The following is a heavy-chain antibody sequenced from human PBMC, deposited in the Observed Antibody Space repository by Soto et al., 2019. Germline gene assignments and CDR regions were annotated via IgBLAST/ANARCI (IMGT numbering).Heavy chain of an antibody. V-gene: IGHV3-11*01. CDR1: GFTFSDYY. CDR2: ISSSGSTI. D-gene: IGHD3-10*01. Sequence: GGSLRLSCVASGFTFSDYYMSWIRQAPGKGLEWVSYISSSGSTIYYADSVNGRFTISRDNAKNSLYLQMNSLRAEDTAVYYCARGGYYGSGSYPDAFDIWGQGTMVTVSS. CDR3: ARGGYYGSGSYPDAFDI. J-gene: IGHJ3*02.